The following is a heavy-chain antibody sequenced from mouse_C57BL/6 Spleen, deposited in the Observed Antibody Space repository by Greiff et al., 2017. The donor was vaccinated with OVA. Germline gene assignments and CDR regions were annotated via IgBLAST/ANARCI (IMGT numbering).Heavy chain of an antibody. D-gene: IGHD2-3*01. V-gene: IGHV1-72*01. Sequence: VQLQQPGAELVKPGASVKLSCKASGYTFTSYWMHWVKQRPGRGLEWIGRIDTNSGGTKYNEKFKSKATLTVDKPASTSYMQLSSLTSEDSAVYYCARDGYSQAWFAYWGQGTLVTVSA. CDR3: ARDGYSQAWFAY. CDR2: IDTNSGGT. CDR1: GYTFTSYW. J-gene: IGHJ3*01.